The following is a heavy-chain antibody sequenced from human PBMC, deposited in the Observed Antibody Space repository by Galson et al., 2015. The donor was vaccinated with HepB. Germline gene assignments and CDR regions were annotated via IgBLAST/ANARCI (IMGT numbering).Heavy chain of an antibody. V-gene: IGHV1-3*01. Sequence: SVKVSCKASGYTFTSYAMHWVRQAPGQRLEWMGWINAGNGNTKYSQKFQGRVTITRDTSASTAYMELSSLRSEDTAVYYCARTCYDFWSGYFAGEAGAFDIWGQGTMVTVSS. CDR1: GYTFTSYA. CDR2: INAGNGNT. D-gene: IGHD3-3*01. J-gene: IGHJ3*02. CDR3: ARTCYDFWSGYFAGEAGAFDI.